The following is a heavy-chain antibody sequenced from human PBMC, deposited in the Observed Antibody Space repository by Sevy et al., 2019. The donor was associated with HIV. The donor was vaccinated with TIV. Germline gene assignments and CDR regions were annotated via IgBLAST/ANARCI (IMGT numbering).Heavy chain of an antibody. Sequence: SETLSLTCAVYGGSFSGYYWSWIRQPPGKGLEWIGEINHSGGTNYNPSLKSRVTISGDTSKNQFSLNLKSVTAADPAVYYCARHCTGSSCSHAFDIWGQGTMVTVSS. CDR2: INHSGGT. V-gene: IGHV4-34*01. J-gene: IGHJ3*02. CDR1: GGSFSGYY. D-gene: IGHD2-15*01. CDR3: ARHCTGSSCSHAFDI.